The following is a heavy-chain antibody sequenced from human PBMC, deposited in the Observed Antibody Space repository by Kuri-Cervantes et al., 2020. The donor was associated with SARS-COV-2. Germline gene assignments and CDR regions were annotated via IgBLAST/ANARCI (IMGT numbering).Heavy chain of an antibody. D-gene: IGHD6-6*01. CDR1: GFTFSSYW. J-gene: IGHJ6*02. CDR2: IKQDGSEK. Sequence: GGSLRLPCAASGFTFSSYWMSWVRQAPGKGLEWVANIKQDGSEKYYVDSVKGRFTISRDNAKNSLYLQMNSLRAEDTALYYCAKGHFVRSYYYGMDVWGQGTTVTVSS. V-gene: IGHV3-7*03. CDR3: AKGHFVRSYYYGMDV.